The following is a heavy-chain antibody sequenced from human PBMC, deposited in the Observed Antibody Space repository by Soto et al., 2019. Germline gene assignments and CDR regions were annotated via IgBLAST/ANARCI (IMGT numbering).Heavy chain of an antibody. V-gene: IGHV3-74*01. CDR1: GFSFSSYW. CDR2: INSDGSST. CDR3: AKGVPAATRYFQH. D-gene: IGHD2-2*01. J-gene: IGHJ1*01. Sequence: VQLVESGGGLVQPGGSLRLSCAASGFSFSSYWMHWVRHAPGKGLVWVSRINSDGSSTTYADSVKGRFTISRDNAKHTLYLQMNGLTPEDTAVYYCAKGVPAATRYFQHWGQGTLVTVSS.